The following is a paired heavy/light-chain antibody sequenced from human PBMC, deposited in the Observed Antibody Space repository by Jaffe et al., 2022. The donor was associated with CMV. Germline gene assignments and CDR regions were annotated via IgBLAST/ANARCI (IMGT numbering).Heavy chain of an antibody. CDR1: GGSISSSDYY. CDR2: IYYSGRT. V-gene: IGHV4-39*01. CDR3: ARHRVGAGSTPLSGWFDP. D-gene: IGHD1-26*01. J-gene: IGHJ5*02. Sequence: QLQLQESGPGLVKPSETLSLTCTVSGGSISSSDYYWGWIRQPPGKGLEWIGSIYYSGRTHHNPSLQSRVTVSVDTSKNQFSLELTSVTAADTAVYYCARHRVGAGSTPLSGWFDPWGQGNLVTVSS.
Light chain of an antibody. CDR3: AAWDDSLSGPV. V-gene: IGLV1-47*01. CDR1: SSNIGTYY. CDR2: RNN. J-gene: IGLJ2*01. Sequence: QSVLTQPPSASGTPGQRVTISCSGSSSNIGTYYVYWYQQLPGTAPKLLIYRNNQRPSGVPDRFSGSESGTSASLAISGLRSEDEADYFCAAWDDSLSGPVFGGGTKVTVL.